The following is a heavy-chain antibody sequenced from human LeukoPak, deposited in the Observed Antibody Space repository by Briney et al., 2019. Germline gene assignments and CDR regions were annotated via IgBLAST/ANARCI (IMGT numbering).Heavy chain of an antibody. J-gene: IGHJ6*04. CDR1: GGSFSDYY. CDR2: TKHSEST. Sequence: PSETLSLTCAVYGGSFSDYYWSWIRQSPGKGLEWIGEIKSTGTTNWIGETKHSESTNYNPSLKSRVTISADTSKNQFSLKLTSVTAADTAVYYCARLMPMVLTGQRYFYHPLDVWGKGTTVTVSS. V-gene: IGHV4-34*01. D-gene: IGHD3-9*01. CDR3: ARLMPMVLTGQRYFYHPLDV.